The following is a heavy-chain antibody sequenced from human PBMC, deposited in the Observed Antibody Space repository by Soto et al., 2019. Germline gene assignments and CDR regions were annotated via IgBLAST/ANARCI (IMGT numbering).Heavy chain of an antibody. V-gene: IGHV4-59*01. CDR2: IYYSGST. CDR3: ARAESYDFWSGYYHAGYYYYGMDV. J-gene: IGHJ6*02. CDR1: GGSISSYY. Sequence: SETLCLTCTVSGGSISSYYWSWIRQPPGKGLEWIGYIYYSGSTNYNPSLKSRVTISVDTSKNQFSLKLSSVTAADTAVYYCARAESYDFWSGYYHAGYYYYGMDVWGQGTTVT. D-gene: IGHD3-3*01.